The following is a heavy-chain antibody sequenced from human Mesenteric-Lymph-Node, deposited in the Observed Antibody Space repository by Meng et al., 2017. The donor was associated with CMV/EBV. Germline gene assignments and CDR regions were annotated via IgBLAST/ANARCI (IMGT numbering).Heavy chain of an antibody. Sequence: GGSLRLSCAASGFTFSNYSMNWVRQTPGKGLEWVSYISGSGGIIYYADSVKGRFTISRDNAKNSLYLQMNSLRAEDTAVYYCARDRRAYSGTYYYYYGLDVWGQGTTVTVSS. CDR3: ARDRRAYSGTYYYYYGLDV. D-gene: IGHD3-16*01. CDR2: ISGSGGII. V-gene: IGHV3-48*04. CDR1: GFTFSNYS. J-gene: IGHJ6*02.